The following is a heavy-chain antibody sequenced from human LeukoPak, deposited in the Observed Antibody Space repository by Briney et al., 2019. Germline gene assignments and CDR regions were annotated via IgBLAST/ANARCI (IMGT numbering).Heavy chain of an antibody. D-gene: IGHD6-6*01. V-gene: IGHV3-7*01. J-gene: IGHJ4*02. Sequence: RGSLRLSCAASGFTFSSYWMSWVRQTPGKGLEWVANILPDGSAKNYVDSVKGRFIISRDNAKNSVSLQMNSLRAEDTAVYYCVRGSAAPDHWGQGTLVTVSS. CDR2: ILPDGSAK. CDR1: GFTFSSYW. CDR3: VRGSAAPDH.